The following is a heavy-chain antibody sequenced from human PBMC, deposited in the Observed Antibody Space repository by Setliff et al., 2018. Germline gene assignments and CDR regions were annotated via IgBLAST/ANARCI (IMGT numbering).Heavy chain of an antibody. Sequence: ETLSLTCAVSGYSISSGYYWGWIRQPPGKGLEWIGSIYHSGSTYYNPSLKSRVTISVDTSKNQFSLKLSSVTAADTAVYYCARRNGEKLDPWGQGTLVTVS. CDR3: ARRNGEKLDP. CDR2: IYHSGST. V-gene: IGHV4-38-2*01. J-gene: IGHJ5*02. CDR1: GYSISSGYY.